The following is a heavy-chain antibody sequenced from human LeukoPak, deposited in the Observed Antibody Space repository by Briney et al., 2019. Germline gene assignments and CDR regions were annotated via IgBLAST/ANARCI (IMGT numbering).Heavy chain of an antibody. CDR1: GGTFSSYA. CDR3: ARGDFWSAHYTGYYYYYMDV. Sequence: SVKVSCKASGGTFSSYAISWVRQAPGQGLEWMGGIIPIFGTANYAQKFQGRVTITADESTSTAYMELSSLRSEDTAMYYCARGDFWSAHYTGYYYYYMDVWGKGTTVTVSS. CDR2: IIPIFGTA. J-gene: IGHJ6*03. D-gene: IGHD3-3*01. V-gene: IGHV1-69*13.